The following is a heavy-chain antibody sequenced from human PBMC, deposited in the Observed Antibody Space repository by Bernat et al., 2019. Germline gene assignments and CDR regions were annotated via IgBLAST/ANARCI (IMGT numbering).Heavy chain of an antibody. CDR1: GYTFTSYG. J-gene: IGHJ4*02. CDR3: ARTYSSSSFYFDY. CDR2: ISVYNGNT. V-gene: IGHV1-18*01. Sequence: VQLVQSGAEVKKPGASVKVSCKASGYTFTSYGITWVRQAPGQGLEWMGWISVYNGNTNYAQKVQGRVTMTTDTSTSTANMELRSLRSDDTAVYYCARTYSSSSFYFDYWGQGTLVTVSS. D-gene: IGHD6-6*01.